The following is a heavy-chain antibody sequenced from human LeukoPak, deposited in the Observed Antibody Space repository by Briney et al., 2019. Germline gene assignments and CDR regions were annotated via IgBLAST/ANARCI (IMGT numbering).Heavy chain of an antibody. Sequence: TSETLSLTCSVSGGSISSSSYYWGWLRQPPGMGLECIAGICYSGSTYYNPSFKSRVAISVDTSNNQFSLKLSSVTAADTAVYDCASRITIVEGSPAAPFDPWGQGTLVTVSS. CDR2: ICYSGST. CDR1: GGSISSSSYY. D-gene: IGHD3-9*01. V-gene: IGHV4-39*01. J-gene: IGHJ5*02. CDR3: ASRITIVEGSPAAPFDP.